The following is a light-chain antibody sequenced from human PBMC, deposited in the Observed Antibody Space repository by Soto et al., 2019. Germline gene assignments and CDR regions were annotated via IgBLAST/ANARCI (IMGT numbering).Light chain of an antibody. V-gene: IGKV2D-29*02. CDR3: LQSTHLTPT. CDR1: QSLLHIAGQTH. J-gene: IGKJ5*01. CDR2: EVS. Sequence: DVVMTQSPLSLPVTLGQPTSISCHSIQSLLHIAGQTHLFWYLQKPGQSPHLLIYEVSNRFSGVPDRFSGGGSGTDYKLKISRVEAEDVGIYYCLQSTHLTPTFGQGTRLEIK.